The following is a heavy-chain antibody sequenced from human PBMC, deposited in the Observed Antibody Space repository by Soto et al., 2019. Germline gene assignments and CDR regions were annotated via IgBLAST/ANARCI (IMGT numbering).Heavy chain of an antibody. D-gene: IGHD3-9*01. CDR3: ASSSSVLRYFDWLLWA. Sequence: QVQLQESGPGLVKPSETLSLTCTVSGGSISSYYWSWIRQPPGKGLEWIGYIYYSGSTNYNPSLKSRLTISVDTSKNLSSLKLSSVTAADTAVYYCASSSSVLRYFDWLLWAWGQGTLVTVSS. CDR2: IYYSGST. CDR1: GGSISSYY. V-gene: IGHV4-59*08. J-gene: IGHJ5*02.